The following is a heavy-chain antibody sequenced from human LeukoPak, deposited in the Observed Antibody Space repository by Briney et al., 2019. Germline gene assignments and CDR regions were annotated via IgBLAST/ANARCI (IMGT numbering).Heavy chain of an antibody. V-gene: IGHV4-59*08. J-gene: IGHJ4*02. D-gene: IGHD4-17*01. Sequence: SETLSLTCTVSGGSISSYYWSWIRQPPGKGLEWIGYIYYSGSTNYNPSPKSRVTISVDTSKNQFSLKLSSVTAADTAVYYCASIGYGDYSYFDYWGQGTLVTVSS. CDR2: IYYSGST. CDR3: ASIGYGDYSYFDY. CDR1: GGSISSYY.